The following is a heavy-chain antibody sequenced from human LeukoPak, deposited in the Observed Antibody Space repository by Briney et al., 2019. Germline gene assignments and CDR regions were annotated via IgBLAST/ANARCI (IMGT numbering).Heavy chain of an antibody. CDR1: GGSISSYY. D-gene: IGHD2-2*01. CDR3: ARDRMLGYCSSTTEACAFDI. J-gene: IGHJ3*02. Sequence: SETLSLTCTVSGGSISSYYWSWIRQPPGKGLEWIGYIYYSGSTNYNPSLKSRVTISVDTSKNQFSLKLSSVTAADTAVYYCARDRMLGYCSSTTEACAFDIWGQGTMVTVS. V-gene: IGHV4-59*12. CDR2: IYYSGST.